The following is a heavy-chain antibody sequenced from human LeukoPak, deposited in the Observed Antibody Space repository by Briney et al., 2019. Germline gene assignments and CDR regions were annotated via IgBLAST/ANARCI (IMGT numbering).Heavy chain of an antibody. CDR1: GGTFSSYA. J-gene: IGHJ1*01. V-gene: IGHV1-69*13. D-gene: IGHD3-9*01. CDR2: IIPIFGTA. Sequence: GASVKVSCKASGGTFSSYAISWVRQAPGQGLEWMGGIIPIFGTANYAQKFQGRVTITADESTSTAHMELSSLRSEDTAVYYCARDRLLASRRSFWLEGQHSLPAEYFQHWGQGTLVTVSS. CDR3: ARDRLLASRRSFWLEGQHSLPAEYFQH.